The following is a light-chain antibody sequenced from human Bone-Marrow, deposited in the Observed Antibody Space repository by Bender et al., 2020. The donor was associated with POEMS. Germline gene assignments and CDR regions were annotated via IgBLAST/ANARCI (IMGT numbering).Light chain of an antibody. CDR1: SSNIGRNY. CDR3: AAWEDSLNGWV. V-gene: IGLV1-44*01. J-gene: IGLJ3*02. CDR2: TNS. Sequence: QSMLTQPPSASGTPGQRVTISCSGGSSNIGRNYVYWYQHLPGAAPRLLIHTNSQRPSGVPDRFSGSKSGTSASLAISGLQSEDEADYYCAAWEDSLNGWVFGGGTKLTVL.